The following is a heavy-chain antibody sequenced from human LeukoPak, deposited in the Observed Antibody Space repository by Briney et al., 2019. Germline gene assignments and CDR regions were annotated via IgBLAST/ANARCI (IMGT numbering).Heavy chain of an antibody. J-gene: IGHJ3*02. V-gene: IGHV4-34*01. D-gene: IGHD2-8*01. CDR1: GGSFSGYY. CDR3: ARGVLQGGQAFDI. CDR2: INHSGSS. Sequence: SETLSLTCAVYGGSFSGYYWSWIRQPPGKGLEWIGEINHSGSSNHNPSLKSRVTISVDTSKNQFSLKLSSVTAADTAVYYCARGVLQGGQAFDIWGQGTMVTVSS.